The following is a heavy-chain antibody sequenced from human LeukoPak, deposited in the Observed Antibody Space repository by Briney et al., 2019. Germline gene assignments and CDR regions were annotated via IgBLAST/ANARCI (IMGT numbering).Heavy chain of an antibody. CDR2: TYYRSKWYN. V-gene: IGHV6-1*01. J-gene: IGHJ3*02. CDR3: ARECGDGFDI. CDR1: GASGSTNSAT. Sequence: QTLSLTCTISGASGSTNSATWYWIRQPPSPGHEREGRTYYRSKWYNYYAVSLKSRITISADTSKNQFSLQLNSVTPEDTAVYYCARECGDGFDIWGQGTMVTVSS.